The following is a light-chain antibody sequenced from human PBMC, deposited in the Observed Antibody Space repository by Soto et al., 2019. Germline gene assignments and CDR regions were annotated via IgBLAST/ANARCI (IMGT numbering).Light chain of an antibody. CDR3: SSYTSSSAGVV. V-gene: IGLV2-14*01. CDR2: DVS. J-gene: IGLJ2*01. Sequence: QPVLTQPASVSGSPGQSITISCTGTSSDVGGYNYVSWYQQHPGKAPKLMIYDVSNRPSGVSNRFSGSKSGNTASLTISGLQAEDEADYYCSSYTSSSAGVVFGGGTKLTVL. CDR1: SSDVGGYNY.